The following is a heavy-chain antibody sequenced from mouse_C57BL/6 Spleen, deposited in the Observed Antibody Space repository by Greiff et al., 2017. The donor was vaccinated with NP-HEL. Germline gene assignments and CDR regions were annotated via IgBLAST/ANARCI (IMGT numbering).Heavy chain of an antibody. J-gene: IGHJ3*01. V-gene: IGHV14-4*01. CDR1: GFNIKDDY. CDR2: IDPENGDT. Sequence: EVQLQQSGAELVRPGASVKLSCTASGFNIKDDYMHWVKQRPEQGLEWIGWIDPENGDTEYASKFQGKAPITADTSSNTAYLQLSSLTSEDTAVYYCTKGLYSNYEGGFAYWGQGTLVTVSA. D-gene: IGHD2-5*01. CDR3: TKGLYSNYEGGFAY.